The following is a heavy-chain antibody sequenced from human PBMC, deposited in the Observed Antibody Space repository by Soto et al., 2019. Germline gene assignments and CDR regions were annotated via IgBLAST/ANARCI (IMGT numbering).Heavy chain of an antibody. CDR2: IDYSGST. D-gene: IGHD3-3*01. CDR3: ASSSYYDFWTA. CDR1: GSSISSCGYC. J-gene: IGHJ4*02. V-gene: IGHV4-30-2*05. Sequence: SETLRLTYAVSGSSISSCGYCWSWIRHQTGKGLEWIGYIDYSGSTYYNPSLKSRVTISVETSKNQFSLKLRYISSPDTAVDYCASSSYYDFWTAWGQGTLVTAS.